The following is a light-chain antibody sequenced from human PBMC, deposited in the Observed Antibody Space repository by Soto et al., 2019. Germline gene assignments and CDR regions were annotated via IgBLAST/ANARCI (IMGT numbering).Light chain of an antibody. Sequence: DIQMTQSPSSLSASVGDRVTISCRASQSISSYFNWYQQKPGKVPKLLIYATSSLQSGVPSRFSGSAPGTALTLTISNLQPEDSATYYCQRSYYSCTFGQGTKVDIK. V-gene: IGKV1-39*01. CDR1: QSISSY. J-gene: IGKJ1*01. CDR2: ATS. CDR3: QRSYYSCT.